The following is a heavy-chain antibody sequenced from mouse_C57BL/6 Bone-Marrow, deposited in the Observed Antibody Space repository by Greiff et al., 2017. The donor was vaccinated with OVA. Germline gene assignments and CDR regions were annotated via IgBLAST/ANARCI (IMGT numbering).Heavy chain of an antibody. V-gene: IGHV1-5*01. CDR3: TRSDYGSSYDWYFDV. CDR2: IYPGNSDT. Sequence: EVQLQQSGTVLARPGASVKMSCKTSGYTFTSYWMHWVKQRPGQGLEWIGAIYPGNSDTSYNQKFKGKAKLTAVTSASTAYMELSSLTNEDSSVYYCTRSDYGSSYDWYFDVWGTGTTVTVSS. J-gene: IGHJ1*03. D-gene: IGHD1-1*01. CDR1: GYTFTSYW.